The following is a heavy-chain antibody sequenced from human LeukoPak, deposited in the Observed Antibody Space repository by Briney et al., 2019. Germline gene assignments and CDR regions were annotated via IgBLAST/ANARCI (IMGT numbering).Heavy chain of an antibody. D-gene: IGHD3-16*01. Sequence: GGSLRLSCAASGFTVSSNYMSWVRQAPGKGLEWVSVIYSGGSTYYADSVKGRFTISRDNSKNALYLQMNSLRAEDTAVYYCARETAEPIALGDPWGQGTLVTVSS. J-gene: IGHJ5*02. CDR1: GFTVSSNY. V-gene: IGHV3-66*02. CDR2: IYSGGST. CDR3: ARETAEPIALGDP.